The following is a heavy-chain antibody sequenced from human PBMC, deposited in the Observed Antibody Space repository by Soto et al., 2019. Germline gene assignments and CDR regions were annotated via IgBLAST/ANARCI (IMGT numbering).Heavy chain of an antibody. CDR3: ADGSGSYGRYYDYYCRYV. CDR1: GGTFSSYA. J-gene: IGHJ6*02. Sequence: QVQLVQSGAEAKKPGASVKVSCKASGGTFSSYAISWVRQATGQGLEWMGGIIPIFGTANYAQKFQGSVTITAYESTSTAYMDLSSLRSEDTAVYYCADGSGSYGRYYDYYCRYVWGQGSTVTVAS. V-gene: IGHV1-69*01. D-gene: IGHD3-10*01. CDR2: IIPIFGTA.